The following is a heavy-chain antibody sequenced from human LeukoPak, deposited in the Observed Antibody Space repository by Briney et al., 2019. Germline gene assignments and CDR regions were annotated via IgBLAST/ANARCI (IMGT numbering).Heavy chain of an antibody. D-gene: IGHD2-15*01. CDR3: AKGPYCSGGSCGRLYYFDY. CDR1: GFTFSSYA. CDR2: ISGSGGST. J-gene: IGHJ4*02. Sequence: GGSLRLSCAASGFTFSSYAMSWVRQAPGKGLEWVSAISGSGGSTYYADSVKGRFTISRDNSKNTLYLQMNSLRAEDTAVYYCAKGPYCSGGSCGRLYYFDYWGQGTLVTVSS. V-gene: IGHV3-23*01.